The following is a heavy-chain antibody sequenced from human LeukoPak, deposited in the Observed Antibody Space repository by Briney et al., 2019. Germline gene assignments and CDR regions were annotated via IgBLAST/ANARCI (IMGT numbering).Heavy chain of an antibody. CDR2: IQQDGSEK. Sequence: GGSLRLSCAASRFTFSNYWMSWVRQAPGKGLEWVATIQQDGSEKYYVASVKGRFTISRDNAKNSLYLQMNTLRAEDTAVYYCARRRAVIPNTWFDLWGQGTLVTVSS. V-gene: IGHV3-7*05. D-gene: IGHD3-22*01. CDR1: RFTFSNYW. J-gene: IGHJ5*02. CDR3: ARRRAVIPNTWFDL.